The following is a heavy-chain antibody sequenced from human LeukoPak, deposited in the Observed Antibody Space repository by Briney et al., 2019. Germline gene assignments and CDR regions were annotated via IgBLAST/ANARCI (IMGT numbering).Heavy chain of an antibody. V-gene: IGHV3-48*04. J-gene: IGHJ5*01. CDR1: GFTFSRYW. CDR2: IGTSGSTI. CDR3: ARDSSRFDF. Sequence: QAGGSLRLSCAASGFTFSRYWMTWVRQAPGKGLEWVSYIGTSGSTIYYADSVKGRFTISRDNAKNSLYLQMNSLRAEDTAVYYCARDSSRFDFWGQGTLVTVSS.